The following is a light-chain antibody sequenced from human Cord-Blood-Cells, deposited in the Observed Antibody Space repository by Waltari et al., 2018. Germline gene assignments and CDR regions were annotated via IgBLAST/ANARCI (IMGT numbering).Light chain of an antibody. Sequence: QSALTQPASVSGSPGQSITISCTGTSSDVGGYNYTSWSQQHPGKAPKLMIYDVSNRPSGVSNRFSGSKSGNTASLTISGLQAEDEADYYCSSYTSSSTLDVVFGGGTKLTVL. CDR2: DVS. V-gene: IGLV2-14*01. CDR1: SSDVGGYNY. CDR3: SSYTSSSTLDVV. J-gene: IGLJ2*01.